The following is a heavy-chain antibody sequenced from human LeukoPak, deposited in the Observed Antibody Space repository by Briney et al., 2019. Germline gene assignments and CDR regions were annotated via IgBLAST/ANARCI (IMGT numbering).Heavy chain of an antibody. CDR2: ISGSGGST. D-gene: IGHD3-3*01. CDR1: GFTFSSYA. J-gene: IGHJ5*02. CDR3: AKGPIWESKGWFDP. Sequence: GGSLRLSCAASGFTFSSYAMSWVRQAPGKGLEWVSAISGSGGSTYYADSVKDRFTISRDNSKNTLYLQMNSLRAEDTAVYYCAKGPIWESKGWFDPWGQGTLVTVSS. V-gene: IGHV3-23*01.